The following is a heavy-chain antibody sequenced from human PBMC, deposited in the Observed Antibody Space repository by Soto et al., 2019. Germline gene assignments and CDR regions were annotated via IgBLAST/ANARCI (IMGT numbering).Heavy chain of an antibody. CDR2: IKQDGSEK. CDR3: VRYSSSYYFDY. CDR1: GFTFSSYW. V-gene: IGHV3-7*01. Sequence: GGSLRLSCAASGFTFSSYWMSWVRQAPGKGLEWVANIKQDGSEKYYVDSVKGRFTISRDNAKNSLYLQMNSLRAEDTAVYYCVRYSSSYYFDYWGQGTLVTVSS. J-gene: IGHJ4*02. D-gene: IGHD6-6*01.